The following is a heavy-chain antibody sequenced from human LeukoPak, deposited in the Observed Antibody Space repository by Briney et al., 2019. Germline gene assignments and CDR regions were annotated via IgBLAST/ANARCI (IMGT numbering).Heavy chain of an antibody. J-gene: IGHJ4*02. V-gene: IGHV1-2*02. CDR3: ARDLYYYDSSGYYYFAY. Sequence: ASVKVSCKASGYTFTGYYMHWVRQAPGQGLEWMGWINPNSGGTNYAQKFQGRVTMTRDTSISTAYMELSRLRSDDTAVYYCARDLYYYDSSGYYYFAYWGQGTLVTVSS. CDR1: GYTFTGYY. CDR2: INPNSGGT. D-gene: IGHD3-22*01.